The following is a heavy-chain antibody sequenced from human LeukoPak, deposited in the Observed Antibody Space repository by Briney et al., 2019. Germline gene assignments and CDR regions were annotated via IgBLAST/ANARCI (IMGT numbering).Heavy chain of an antibody. Sequence: GGSLRLSCAASGFTFSNSAMSWVRQAPGKGLEWVLAISGNGGITYYADPVKGQFTISRDNSKNTLYLQMNTLRADDTAVYYCAKKSPYGGADYWGQGTLVTVSS. D-gene: IGHD4-23*01. V-gene: IGHV3-23*01. CDR2: ISGNGGIT. CDR3: AKKSPYGGADY. J-gene: IGHJ4*02. CDR1: GFTFSNSA.